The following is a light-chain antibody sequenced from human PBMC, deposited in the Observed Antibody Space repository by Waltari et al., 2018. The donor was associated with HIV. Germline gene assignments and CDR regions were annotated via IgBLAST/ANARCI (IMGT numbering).Light chain of an antibody. J-gene: IGLJ2*01. CDR3: SSYAGSPDWI. CDR2: EGT. Sequence: QSTLTQPASVSGSPGQSITISCTGTASNLGTYTLLSWFPQVPDKAPKLIIYEGTKRPSGISSRFSASKFDNTASLTISGLQVEDEATYFCSSYAGSPDWIFGGGTKVTVL. CDR1: ASNLGTYTL. V-gene: IGLV2-23*01.